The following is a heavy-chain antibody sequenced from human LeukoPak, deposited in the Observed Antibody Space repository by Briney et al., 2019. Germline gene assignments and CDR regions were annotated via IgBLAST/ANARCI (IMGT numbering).Heavy chain of an antibody. V-gene: IGHV3-21*01. CDR2: ISSSSSYI. CDR1: GFTFSSYS. Sequence: GGSLRLSRAASGFTFSSYSMNWVRQAPGKGLEWVSSISSSSSYIYYADSVKGRFTISRDNAKNSLYLQMNSLRAEDTAVYYCARPVGYSYGTDAFDIWGQGTMVTVSS. J-gene: IGHJ3*02. CDR3: ARPVGYSYGTDAFDI. D-gene: IGHD5-18*01.